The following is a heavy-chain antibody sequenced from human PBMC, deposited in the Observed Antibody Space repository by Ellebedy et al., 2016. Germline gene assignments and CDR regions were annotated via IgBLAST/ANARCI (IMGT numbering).Heavy chain of an antibody. J-gene: IGHJ6*03. CDR2: ISGSGGSA. D-gene: IGHD2-2*01. CDR1: GFTFSSYA. Sequence: GGSLRLXXATSGFTFSSYAMNWVRQTPGKGLEWVSAISGSGGSAYYADSVKGRFTISRDNSKNTLYLQMHSLRAEDTAVYYCAKDPSSLGNYYYYYMDVWGKGTTVTVSS. CDR3: AKDPSSLGNYYYYYMDV. V-gene: IGHV3-23*01.